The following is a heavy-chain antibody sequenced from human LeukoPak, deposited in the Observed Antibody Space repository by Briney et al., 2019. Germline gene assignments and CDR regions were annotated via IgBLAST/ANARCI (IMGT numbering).Heavy chain of an antibody. CDR1: GGTFSSYA. CDR3: ARLGYSYYDSSGYYYFDY. J-gene: IGHJ4*02. CDR2: IIPIFGTA. Sequence: AASVKVSCKASGGTFSSYAISWVRQAPGQGLEWMGGIIPIFGTANYAQKFQGRVTITADKSTSTAYMELSSLRSEDTAVYYCARLGYSYYDSSGYYYFDYWGQGTLVTVSS. V-gene: IGHV1-69*06. D-gene: IGHD3-22*01.